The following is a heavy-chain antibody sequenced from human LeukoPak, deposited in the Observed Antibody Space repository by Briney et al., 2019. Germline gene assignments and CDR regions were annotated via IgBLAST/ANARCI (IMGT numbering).Heavy chain of an antibody. D-gene: IGHD1-26*01. CDR3: ARARKNSGSYYGYYFDY. CDR1: GYTFTSYG. J-gene: IGHJ4*02. Sequence: ASVKVSCKASGYTFTSYGISWVRQAPGQGLEWMGWISAYNGNTNYAQKLQGRVTMTTDTSTSTAYMELRSLRSEDTAVYYCARARKNSGSYYGYYFDYWGQGTLVTVSS. V-gene: IGHV1-18*01. CDR2: ISAYNGNT.